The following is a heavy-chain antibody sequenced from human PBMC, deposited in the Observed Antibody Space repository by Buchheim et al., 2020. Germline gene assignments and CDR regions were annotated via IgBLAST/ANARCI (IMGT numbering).Heavy chain of an antibody. CDR3: AKDFAHYDTTGYYYLYYFDS. Sequence: QVHLVESGGGVVQPGRSLRLSCAASGFTFNRHGMHWVRQAPGKGLEWVAVISYDGSEKHYADSVKGRFTISRDNSKNTLLLQMDDPRAEDTALYYCAKDFAHYDTTGYYYLYYFDSWGQGTL. CDR1: GFTFNRHG. D-gene: IGHD3-22*01. J-gene: IGHJ4*02. CDR2: ISYDGSEK. V-gene: IGHV3-30*18.